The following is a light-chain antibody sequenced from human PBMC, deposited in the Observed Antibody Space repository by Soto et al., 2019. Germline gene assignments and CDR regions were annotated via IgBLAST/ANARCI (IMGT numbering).Light chain of an antibody. CDR1: QSVSSN. J-gene: IGKJ5*01. CDR3: QQYNNWPPIP. Sequence: VVMTQSPATLSVSPGERATLSCRASQSVSSNLAWYQQKPGQAPRLLIYGASTRATGIPARFSGRGSGTEFTLTISSLQSEDFGVYYCQQYNNWPPIPFGQGTRLEIK. CDR2: GAS. V-gene: IGKV3D-15*01.